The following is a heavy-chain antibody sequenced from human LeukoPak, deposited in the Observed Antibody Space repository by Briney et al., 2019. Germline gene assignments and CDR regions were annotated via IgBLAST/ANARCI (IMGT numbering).Heavy chain of an antibody. Sequence: SQTLSLTCTVSGGSISSGSYYWSWIRQPAGKGLEWTGRIYTSGSTNYNPSLKSRVTISVDTSKNQFSLKLSSVTAADTAVYYCARDYGPVDYWGQGTLVTISS. CDR1: GGSISSGSYY. V-gene: IGHV4-61*02. CDR2: IYTSGST. D-gene: IGHD3-10*01. CDR3: ARDYGPVDY. J-gene: IGHJ4*02.